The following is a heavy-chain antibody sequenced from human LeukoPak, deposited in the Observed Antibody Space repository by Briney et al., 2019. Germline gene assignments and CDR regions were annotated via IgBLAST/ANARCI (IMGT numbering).Heavy chain of an antibody. CDR3: ARQEYCSGGSCYTWFDP. Sequence: GESLKISCQGSGYRFSNYWIGWVRHMPGKGLEWMGMIYPADSDIRYSPSFQGQVTISADKSISTAYLQWSSLKDSDTAMYYCARQEYCSGGSCYTWFDPWGQGTLVTVSS. CDR1: GYRFSNYW. D-gene: IGHD2-15*01. J-gene: IGHJ5*02. CDR2: IYPADSDI. V-gene: IGHV5-51*01.